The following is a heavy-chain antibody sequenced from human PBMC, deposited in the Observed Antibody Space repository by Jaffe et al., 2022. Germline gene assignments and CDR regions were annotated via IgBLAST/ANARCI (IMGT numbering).Heavy chain of an antibody. V-gene: IGHV5-51*03. J-gene: IGHJ5*02. CDR3: ARGRFLEWLSYQDNWFDP. Sequence: EVQLVQSGAEVKKPGESLKISCKGSGYSFTSYWIGWVRQMPGKGLEWMGIIYPGDSDTRYSPSFQGQVTISADKSISTAYLQWSSLKASDTAMYYCARGRFLEWLSYQDNWFDPWGQGTLVTVSS. D-gene: IGHD3-3*01. CDR1: GYSFTSYW. CDR2: IYPGDSDT.